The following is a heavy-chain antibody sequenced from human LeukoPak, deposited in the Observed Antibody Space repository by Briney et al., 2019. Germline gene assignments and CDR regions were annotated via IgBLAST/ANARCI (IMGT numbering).Heavy chain of an antibody. V-gene: IGHV3-23*01. Sequence: GGSLRLSCAASGFTFRSYAMSWVRQAPGKGLEWVSAISGSGGSTYYADSVKGRFTISRDNDKNTLYLQMNSRRAEDTAVYYCATDSSSSDYYYMDVWGKGTTVTVSS. D-gene: IGHD6-6*01. CDR3: ATDSSSSDYYYMDV. CDR1: GFTFRSYA. J-gene: IGHJ6*03. CDR2: ISGSGGST.